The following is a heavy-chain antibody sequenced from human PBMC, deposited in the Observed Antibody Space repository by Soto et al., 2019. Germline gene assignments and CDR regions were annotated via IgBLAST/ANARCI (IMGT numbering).Heavy chain of an antibody. CDR1: GFIFSEYA. D-gene: IGHD2-15*01. CDR2: IWYDGRNK. J-gene: IGHJ4*02. Sequence: PGGSLRLSCEASGFIFSEYAMHWVRQAPGKGLEWVTFIWYDGRNKYYEKSVRGRFTISRDNSKNLLFLQMSGLGVEDTAVYYCARARTPGFCSGGSCYALDYWGRGTLVTVSS. V-gene: IGHV3-33*01. CDR3: ARARTPGFCSGGSCYALDY.